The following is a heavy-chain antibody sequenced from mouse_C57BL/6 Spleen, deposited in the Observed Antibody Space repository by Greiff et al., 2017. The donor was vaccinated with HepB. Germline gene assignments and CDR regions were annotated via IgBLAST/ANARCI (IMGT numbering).Heavy chain of an antibody. CDR1: GFTFSDYY. Sequence: DVKLVESGGGLVQPGGSLKLSCAASGFTFSDYYMYWVRQTPEKRLEWVAYISNGGGSTYYPDTVKGRFTISRDNAKNTLYLQMSRLKSEDTAMYYCARRGTVVSYYFDYWGQGTTLTVSS. CDR2: ISNGGGST. J-gene: IGHJ2*01. D-gene: IGHD1-1*01. CDR3: ARRGTVVSYYFDY. V-gene: IGHV5-12*01.